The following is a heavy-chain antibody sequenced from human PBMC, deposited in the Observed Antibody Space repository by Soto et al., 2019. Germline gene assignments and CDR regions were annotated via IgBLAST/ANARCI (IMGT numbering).Heavy chain of an antibody. D-gene: IGHD2-2*01. CDR2: IIPIFGTA. CDR3: ALHVPAAGYYYCMDV. Sequence: QVQLVQSGAEVKKPGSSVKVSCKASGGTFSSYAISWVRQAPGQGLEWMGGIIPIFGTANYAQKFQGRVTFTPDESTITAYLELSSLRSEDTSVYYGALHVPAAGYYYCMDVWGQGTTGTVSS. J-gene: IGHJ6*02. CDR1: GGTFSSYA. V-gene: IGHV1-69*05.